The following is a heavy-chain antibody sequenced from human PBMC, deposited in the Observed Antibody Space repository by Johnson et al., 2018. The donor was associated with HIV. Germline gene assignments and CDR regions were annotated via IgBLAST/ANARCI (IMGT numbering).Heavy chain of an antibody. CDR3: ARSDITLVRGGAFDI. CDR1: GFPFRSYA. D-gene: IGHD3-10*01. V-gene: IGHV3-23*04. Sequence: VQLVESGGGLVQPGGSLRLSCAASGFPFRSYAMTWVRQGPGKGLEWVSAISGSGGSTYYADSVKGRFTISRDNSKNTLYLQMKSLRAEDTAVYYCARSDITLVRGGAFDIWGQGTVVTVSS. J-gene: IGHJ3*02. CDR2: ISGSGGST.